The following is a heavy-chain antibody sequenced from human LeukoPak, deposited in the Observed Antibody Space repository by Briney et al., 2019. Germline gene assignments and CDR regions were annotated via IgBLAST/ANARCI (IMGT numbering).Heavy chain of an antibody. CDR3: AKFGATYSSSDYFDY. Sequence: GGSLRPSCAASGFTFSSYAMSWVRQAPGKGLEWVSAISGSGGSTYYADSVKGRFTISRDNSKNTLYLQMNSLRAEDTAVYYCAKFGATYSSSDYFDYWGQGTLVTVSS. D-gene: IGHD6-6*01. V-gene: IGHV3-23*01. CDR2: ISGSGGST. CDR1: GFTFSSYA. J-gene: IGHJ4*02.